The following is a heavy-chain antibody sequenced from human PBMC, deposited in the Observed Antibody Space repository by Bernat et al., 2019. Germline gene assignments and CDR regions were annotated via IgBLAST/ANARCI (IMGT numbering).Heavy chain of an antibody. Sequence: QVQLVESGGGVVQPGGSLRLSCAASGFTFCDYGMHWVRRAPGKGLEWVAFVRYDGSNKYYAVSVKGHFTITRHNSKITLYLQKNSLRPEDTAVYYRAKDLPYSMDVWGQGTTVTVSS. CDR3: AKDLPYSMDV. J-gene: IGHJ6*02. CDR1: GFTFCDYG. CDR2: VRYDGSNK. V-gene: IGHV3-30*02.